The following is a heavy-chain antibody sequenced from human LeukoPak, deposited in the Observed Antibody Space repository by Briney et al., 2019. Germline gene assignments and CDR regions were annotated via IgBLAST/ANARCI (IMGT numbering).Heavy chain of an antibody. CDR1: GFTFHAYN. CDR2: INPKSGGA. CDR3: AREYILTAYYGDY. J-gene: IGHJ4*02. Sequence: ASVKVSCQASGFTFHAYNIHWVRQAPGQGLEWMGWINPKSGGANYAQKFQGRVTMTWDTSISTAYMELSRLRSDDTAVYYCAREYILTAYYGDYWGQGTLVTVSS. D-gene: IGHD3-9*01. V-gene: IGHV1-2*02.